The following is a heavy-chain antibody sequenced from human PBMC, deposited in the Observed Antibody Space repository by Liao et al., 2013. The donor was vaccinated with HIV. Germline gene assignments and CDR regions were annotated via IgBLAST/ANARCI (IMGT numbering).Heavy chain of an antibody. Sequence: QVQLQESGPGLVKPSQTLSLTCTVSGGSISSGDYYWSWDPPAPREGPEWIGYIYYSGSTYYNPSLKSRVTISVDTSKNQFSLKLSSVTAADTAVYYCASIYYYYMDVWGKGPRSPSP. J-gene: IGHJ6*03. CDR1: GGSISSGDYY. CDR2: IYYSGST. CDR3: ASIYYYYMDV. V-gene: IGHV4-30-4*08.